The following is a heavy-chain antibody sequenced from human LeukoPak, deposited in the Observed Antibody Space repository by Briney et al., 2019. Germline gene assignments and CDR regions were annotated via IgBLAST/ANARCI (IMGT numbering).Heavy chain of an antibody. D-gene: IGHD4-17*01. V-gene: IGHV3-30*03. CDR3: AMATLTTVTPIDY. J-gene: IGHJ4*02. CDR2: ISYDGRNK. CDR1: GFTVSSNY. Sequence: GGSLRLSCAASGFTVSSNYMSWVRQAPGKGLEWMAVISYDGRNKNYADSAKGRFTISRDNSKNTLSLQMNSLRADDTAVYYCAMATLTTVTPIDYWGQGTLVTVSS.